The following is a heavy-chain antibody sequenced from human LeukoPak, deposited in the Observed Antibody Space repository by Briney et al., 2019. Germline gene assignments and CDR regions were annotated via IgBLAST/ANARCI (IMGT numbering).Heavy chain of an antibody. CDR2: ISYDGSNK. V-gene: IGHV3-30*18. D-gene: IGHD6-13*01. CDR1: GFTFSSYG. CDR3: AKGGSSWIFDY. J-gene: IGHJ4*02. Sequence: GGSLRPSCAASGFTFSSYGMHWVRQAPGKGLEWVAVISYDGSNKYYADSVKGRFTISRDNSKNTLYLQMNSLRAEDTAVYYCAKGGSSWIFDYWGQGTLVTVSS.